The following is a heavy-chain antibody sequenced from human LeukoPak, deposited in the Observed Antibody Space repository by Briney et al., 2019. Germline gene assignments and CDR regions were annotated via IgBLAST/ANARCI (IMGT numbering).Heavy chain of an antibody. CDR1: GFTFSSYS. J-gene: IGHJ4*02. CDR2: ISSSSSSYI. CDR3: ARDFGVWGSSGWYPG. Sequence: PGGSLRLSCAASGFTFSSYSMNWVRQAPGKGLEWVSSISSSSSSYIYYADSVKGRFTVSRDNAKNSLYLRMNSLRAEDTAVYYCARDFGVWGSSGWYPGWGQGTLVTVSS. D-gene: IGHD6-19*01. V-gene: IGHV3-21*01.